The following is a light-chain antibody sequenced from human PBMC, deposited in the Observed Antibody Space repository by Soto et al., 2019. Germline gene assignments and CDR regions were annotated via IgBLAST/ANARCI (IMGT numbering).Light chain of an antibody. V-gene: IGKV1-39*01. J-gene: IGKJ1*01. CDR2: AAS. Sequence: DIQMTQSPSSQSASVGDRVTITCRASQSINSYLNWYQQKPGKAPKLLIYAASSLQSGVPSSVSRSGYEHDFTLTITSLQPDDFATYSCQQSFRTPRTFGQGTRVEI. CDR1: QSINSY. CDR3: QQSFRTPRT.